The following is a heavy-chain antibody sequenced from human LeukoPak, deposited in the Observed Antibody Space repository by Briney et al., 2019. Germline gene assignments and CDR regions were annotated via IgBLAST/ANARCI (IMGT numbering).Heavy chain of an antibody. CDR3: ATAGYYYDSSGYYSLDY. V-gene: IGHV1-69-2*01. CDR1: VYTFTDYY. D-gene: IGHD3-22*01. Sequence: GATVKISCKASVYTFTDYYMNWVQQAPGKGLEWMGRVDPEDGETIYAEKFQGRVTITADTSTDTAYMELSSLRSEDTAVYYCATAGYYYDSSGYYSLDYWGQGTLVTVPS. J-gene: IGHJ4*02. CDR2: VDPEDGET.